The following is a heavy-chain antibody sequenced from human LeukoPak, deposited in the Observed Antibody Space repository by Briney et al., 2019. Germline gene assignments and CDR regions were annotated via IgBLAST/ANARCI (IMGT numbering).Heavy chain of an antibody. CDR1: GFTFSSYG. J-gene: IGHJ6*02. D-gene: IGHD3-3*01. CDR2: ISYDGSNK. V-gene: IGHV3-30*12. CDR3: AKFQSITIFGVVISPYYYGMDV. Sequence: TGGSLRLSCAASGFTFSSYGMHWVRQAPGKGLEWVAVISYDGSNKYYADSVKGRFTISRDNSKNTLYLQMNSLRAEDTAVYYCAKFQSITIFGVVISPYYYGMDVWGQGTTVTVSS.